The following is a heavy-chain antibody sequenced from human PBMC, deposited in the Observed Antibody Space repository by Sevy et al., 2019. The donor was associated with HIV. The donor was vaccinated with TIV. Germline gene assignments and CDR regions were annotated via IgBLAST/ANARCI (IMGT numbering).Heavy chain of an antibody. CDR1: GFTFGSYA. Sequence: GGSLRLSCAASGFTFGSYAMHWVRQAPGKGLEWLAFISYDGSRKYYADSVKGRFTISRDNSKNTLFMQVNSLRAEDTGLYYCAGERDWQALNVWGQGTMVTVSS. CDR2: ISYDGSRK. V-gene: IGHV3-30-3*01. J-gene: IGHJ3*01. D-gene: IGHD2-21*01. CDR3: AGERDWQALNV.